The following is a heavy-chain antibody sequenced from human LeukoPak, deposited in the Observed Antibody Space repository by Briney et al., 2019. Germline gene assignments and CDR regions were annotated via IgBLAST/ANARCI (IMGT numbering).Heavy chain of an antibody. D-gene: IGHD2-15*01. CDR1: GGPFSGYY. Sequence: PSETLSLTCAVYGGPFSGYYWSWIRQPPGKGLEWIGEINHSGSTNYNPSLKSRVTISVDTSKNQFSLKLSSVTAADTAVYYCARGRTDCSGGSCYFYYYYGMDVWGQGTTVTVSS. V-gene: IGHV4-34*01. CDR2: INHSGST. CDR3: ARGRTDCSGGSCYFYYYYGMDV. J-gene: IGHJ6*02.